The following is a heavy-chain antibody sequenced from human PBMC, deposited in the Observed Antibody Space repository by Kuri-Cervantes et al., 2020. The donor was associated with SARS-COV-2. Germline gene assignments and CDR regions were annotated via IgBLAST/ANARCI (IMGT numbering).Heavy chain of an antibody. D-gene: IGHD3-3*01. CDR1: GYTFTSYG. CDR2: ISAYNGNT. J-gene: IGHJ5*02. CDR3: ARQGVAPIPYIQFYNWFDP. Sequence: ASVKVSCKASGYTFTSYGISWVRQAPGQGLEWMGWISAYNGNTNYAQKLQGRVTMTTDTSTSTAYMELSSLRSEDTAVYYCARQGVAPIPYIQFYNWFDPWGQGTLVTVSS. V-gene: IGHV1-18*01.